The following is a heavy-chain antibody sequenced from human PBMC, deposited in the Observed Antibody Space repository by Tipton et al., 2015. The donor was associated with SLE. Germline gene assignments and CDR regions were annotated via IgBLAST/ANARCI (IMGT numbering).Heavy chain of an antibody. CDR1: GFTFSDYY. D-gene: IGHD3-10*01. J-gene: IGHJ3*01. CDR2: ISSSSSYT. CDR3: ARVLHFGEFAYDAFDV. V-gene: IGHV3-11*06. Sequence: SLRLSCAASGFTFSDYYMSWIRQAPGKGLEWVSYISSSSSYTNYADSVKGRFTISRDNAKNSLYLQMNSLRAEDTAVYYCARVLHFGEFAYDAFDVWGQGTMVTVSS.